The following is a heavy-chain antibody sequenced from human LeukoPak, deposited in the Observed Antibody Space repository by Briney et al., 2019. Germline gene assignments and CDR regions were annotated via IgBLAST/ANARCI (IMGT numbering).Heavy chain of an antibody. CDR1: GGSISSGGYY. CDR3: ATQGVEGATTVTIDY. V-gene: IGHV4-30-2*01. J-gene: IGHJ4*02. CDR2: IYHSGST. D-gene: IGHD4-17*01. Sequence: SETLSLTCTVSGGSISSGGYYWSWIRQPPGKGLEWIGYIYHSGSTYYNPSLKSRVTISVDRSKNQFSLKLSSVTAADTAVYYCATQGVEGATTVTIDYWGQGTLVTVSS.